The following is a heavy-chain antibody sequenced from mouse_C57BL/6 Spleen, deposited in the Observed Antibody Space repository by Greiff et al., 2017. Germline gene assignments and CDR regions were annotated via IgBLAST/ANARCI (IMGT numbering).Heavy chain of an antibody. CDR2: IYPGDGDT. Sequence: VQLQQSGPELVKPGASVKISCKASGYAFSSSWMNWVKQRPGKGLEWIGRIYPGDGDTNYNGKFKGKATLTADKSSSTAYMQLSSLTSADSAVYFCARWGDWFAYWGQGTLVTVSA. CDR3: ARWGDWFAY. V-gene: IGHV1-82*01. CDR1: GYAFSSSW. J-gene: IGHJ3*01.